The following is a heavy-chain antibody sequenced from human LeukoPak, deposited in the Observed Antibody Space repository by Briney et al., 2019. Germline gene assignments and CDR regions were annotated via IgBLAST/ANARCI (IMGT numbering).Heavy chain of an antibody. D-gene: IGHD5-18*01. J-gene: IGHJ4*02. CDR2: INPNGGTT. V-gene: IGHV1-46*01. Sequence: ASMKVSCKASGYTFTNYFMHWVRQAPGHGLEWVGLINPNGGTTKFAQKFQGRITLTRDMSTGTVYMDLTNLKSDDTAMYYCARGFGYQLDWGQGTLVIVSS. CDR1: GYTFTNYF. CDR3: ARGFGYQLD.